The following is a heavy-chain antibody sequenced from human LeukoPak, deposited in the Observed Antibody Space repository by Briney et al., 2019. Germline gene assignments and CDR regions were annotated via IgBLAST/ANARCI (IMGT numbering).Heavy chain of an antibody. CDR3: ASGQSIAAAPLDY. V-gene: IGHV1-2*02. CDR2: INPNSGVT. D-gene: IGHD6-13*01. Sequence: ASVKVSCKASGYTFTGYYMHWVRQAPGQGLEWMGWINPNSGVTKFAQKVQDRVTLTRDTSISTAYMELTGLISDDTAVYYCASGQSIAAAPLDYWGQGTLVTVSS. J-gene: IGHJ4*02. CDR1: GYTFTGYY.